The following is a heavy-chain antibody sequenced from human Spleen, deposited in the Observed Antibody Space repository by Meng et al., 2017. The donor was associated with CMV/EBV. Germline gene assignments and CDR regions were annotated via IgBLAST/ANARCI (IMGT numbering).Heavy chain of an antibody. CDR3: ARDRCSSTSCYTEQHTDFDY. V-gene: IGHV3-74*01. Sequence: GESLKISCAASGFTFSSSWMHWVRQAPGKGPLWVSRVNSDGSSTSYAESVKGRFTISRDNAKNTLYLQMNSLRAEDTAVYYCARDRCSSTSCYTEQHTDFDYWGQGTLVTVSS. CDR2: VNSDGSST. D-gene: IGHD2-2*02. CDR1: GFTFSSSW. J-gene: IGHJ4*02.